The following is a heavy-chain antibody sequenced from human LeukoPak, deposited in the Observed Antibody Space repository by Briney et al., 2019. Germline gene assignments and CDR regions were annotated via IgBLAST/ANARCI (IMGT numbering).Heavy chain of an antibody. D-gene: IGHD1-26*01. J-gene: IGHJ4*02. V-gene: IGHV3-23*01. CDR2: ISGSGGST. CDR3: AKGGSDYDDHGYSFDY. CDR1: GCTFSSYA. Sequence: GGSLILSCAASGCTFSSYAMSWVRQAPGMGLEWVSAISGSGGSTYCADSVKGRFTISRDNSKNTLYLQMNSLRAEDTAVYYCAKGGSDYDDHGYSFDYWGQGALVTVSS.